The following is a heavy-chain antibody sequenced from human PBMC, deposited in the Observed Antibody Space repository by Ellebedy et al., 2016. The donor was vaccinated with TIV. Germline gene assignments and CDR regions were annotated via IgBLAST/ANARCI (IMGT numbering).Heavy chain of an antibody. D-gene: IGHD3-10*01. V-gene: IGHV4-34*01. CDR1: GGSFSGYY. Sequence: MPSETLSLTCAVYGGSFSGYYWSWIRQPPGKGLEWIGEINHSGSTNYNPSLKSRVTISVDTSKNQFSLKLSSVTAADTAVYYCARTSTPPAGVDFDYWGQGTLVTVSS. CDR3: ARTSTPPAGVDFDY. J-gene: IGHJ4*02. CDR2: INHSGST.